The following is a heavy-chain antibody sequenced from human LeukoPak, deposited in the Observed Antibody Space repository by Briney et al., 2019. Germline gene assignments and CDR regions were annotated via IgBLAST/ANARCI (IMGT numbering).Heavy chain of an antibody. CDR2: INEDESET. CDR1: GFNFSYSW. D-gene: IGHD3-10*02. CDR3: AELGITMIGGV. V-gene: IGHV3-7*01. Sequence: PGGSLRLSCAASGFNFSYSWMSWVRQAPGKGLEWVATINEDESETYYADSVMGRFTISRDNAENSLFLQMNSLRAEDTAVYYCAELGITMIGGVWGKGTTVTISS. J-gene: IGHJ6*04.